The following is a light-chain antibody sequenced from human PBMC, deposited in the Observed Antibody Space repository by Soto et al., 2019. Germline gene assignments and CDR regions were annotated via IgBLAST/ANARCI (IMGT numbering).Light chain of an antibody. V-gene: IGKV1-5*01. J-gene: IGKJ4*01. CDR3: YQFTTYHA. CDR2: DAS. CDR1: QRVNSG. Sequence: DIQMPQSPSTLSATVGDRVTITCRASQRVNSGLAWYQQRPGKCPKRLIYDASTLESGVPSRFSGSGSGTEFTLTISRLQLEDFAPYCCYQFTTYHAFGG.